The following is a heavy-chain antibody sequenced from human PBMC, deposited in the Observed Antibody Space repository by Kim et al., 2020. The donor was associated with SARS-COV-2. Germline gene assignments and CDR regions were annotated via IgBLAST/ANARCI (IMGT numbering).Heavy chain of an antibody. CDR1: GFTFSSYS. J-gene: IGHJ5*01. CDR2: ISSSSSTI. V-gene: IGHV3-48*02. Sequence: GGSLRLSCAASGFTFSSYSMNWVRQAPGKGLEWVSYISSSSSTIYYADSVKGRFTISRDNAKNSLYLQMNSLRDEDTAVYYCARARSYYDSSGENTWFDSWGQGTLVTVSS. CDR3: ARARSYYDSSGENTWFDS. D-gene: IGHD3-22*01.